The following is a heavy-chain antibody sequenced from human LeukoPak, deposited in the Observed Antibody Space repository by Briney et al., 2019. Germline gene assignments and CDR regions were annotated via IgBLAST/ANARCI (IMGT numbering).Heavy chain of an antibody. V-gene: IGHV3-23*01. Sequence: GGSLRLSCAASGFTFSTYSMNWVRQAPGKGLEWVSAISGSGGSTYYADSVKGRFTISRDNSKNTLYLQMNSLRAEDTAVYYCAKQGELAFDIWGQGTMVTVSS. CDR1: GFTFSTYS. CDR2: ISGSGGST. J-gene: IGHJ3*02. D-gene: IGHD3-16*01. CDR3: AKQGELAFDI.